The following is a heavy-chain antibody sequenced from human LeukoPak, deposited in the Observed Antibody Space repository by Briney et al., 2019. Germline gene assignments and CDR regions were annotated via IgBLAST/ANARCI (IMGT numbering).Heavy chain of an antibody. CDR3: AGAPYDSSGYYYY. CDR1: GFTFSSYS. CDR2: ISSSSSYI. D-gene: IGHD3-22*01. Sequence: GGSLRLYCAASGFTFSSYSMNWVRQAPRKGLDWVSSISSSSSYIYYADSVKGRFTISRDNAKNSLYLQMNSLRAEDTAVYYCAGAPYDSSGYYYYWGQGTLVAVSS. V-gene: IGHV3-21*01. J-gene: IGHJ4*02.